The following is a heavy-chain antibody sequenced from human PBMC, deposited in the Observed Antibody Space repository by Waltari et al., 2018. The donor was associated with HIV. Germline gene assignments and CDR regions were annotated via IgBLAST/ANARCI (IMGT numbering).Heavy chain of an antibody. Sequence: VQLVESGGGLVQPGGSLRLSCAASGFTFRSYWMTWVRQAPGKGLEWVANINQEGSDTYYVDSVKGRFTIFRDNAKNSLFLQMNGLRVEDTSIYYCARDDVLTGYASLFDFWGQGTLVTVSS. D-gene: IGHD3-9*01. V-gene: IGHV3-7*01. J-gene: IGHJ4*02. CDR1: GFTFRSYW. CDR2: INQEGSDT. CDR3: ARDDVLTGYASLFDF.